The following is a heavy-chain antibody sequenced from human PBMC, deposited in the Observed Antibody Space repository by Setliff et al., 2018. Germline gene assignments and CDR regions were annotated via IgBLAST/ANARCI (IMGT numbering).Heavy chain of an antibody. J-gene: IGHJ4*02. D-gene: IGHD1-26*01. V-gene: IGHV1-46*01. CDR1: GYTFTSYY. CDR3: ARGQARGSYESDY. CDR2: INPSAGST. Sequence: ASVKVSCKASGYTFTSYYMHWVRQAPGQGLEWMGIINPSAGSTRYAQKFQGRVTMTRDTSTSTVSMELSSLRSEDTAVYYCARGQARGSYESDYWGQGTLVTVPQ.